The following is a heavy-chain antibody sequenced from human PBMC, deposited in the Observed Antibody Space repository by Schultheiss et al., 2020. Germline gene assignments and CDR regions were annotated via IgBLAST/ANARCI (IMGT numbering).Heavy chain of an antibody. J-gene: IGHJ4*02. CDR3: ARPQQEFGAYDCPDY. V-gene: IGHV3-23*01. Sequence: GGSLRLSCAASGFTFSSYAMSWVRQAPGKGLEWVSAISGSGGSTYYADSVKGRFTISRDNSKNTLSLQMSSLRAEDTALYYCARPQQEFGAYDCPDYWGQGTMVTVSS. D-gene: IGHD5-12*01. CDR1: GFTFSSYA. CDR2: ISGSGGST.